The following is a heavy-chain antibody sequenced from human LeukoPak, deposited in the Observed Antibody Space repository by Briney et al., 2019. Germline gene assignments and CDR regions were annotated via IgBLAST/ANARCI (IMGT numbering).Heavy chain of an antibody. CDR1: GGSISSSSYY. Sequence: PSETLSLTCTVSGGSISSSSYYWGWIRQPPGKGLEWIGSLYHTGSTYYNPSLKRRVTISVDTSKNQLSLNLTSVTAADTAVYYCARRRAQQWLVPGMDVWGQGTTVTVSS. J-gene: IGHJ6*02. V-gene: IGHV4-39*01. CDR2: LYHTGST. D-gene: IGHD6-19*01. CDR3: ARRRAQQWLVPGMDV.